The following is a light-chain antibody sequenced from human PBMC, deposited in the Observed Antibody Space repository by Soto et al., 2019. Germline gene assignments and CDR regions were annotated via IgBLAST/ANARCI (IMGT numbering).Light chain of an antibody. CDR3: PQYLRSRT. V-gene: IGKV1-5*02. Sequence: TQSSSYVSASVGDKVRIICRASEDINDWLAWYQQKPGNAPKFLIYDASTLQSGVPSRFSGSGSGTEFTLTISRLQPDDPATYSGPQYLRSRTFGQGI. J-gene: IGKJ1*01. CDR1: EDINDW. CDR2: DAS.